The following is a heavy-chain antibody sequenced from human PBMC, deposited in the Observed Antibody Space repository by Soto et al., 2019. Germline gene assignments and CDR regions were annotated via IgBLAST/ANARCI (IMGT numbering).Heavy chain of an antibody. CDR2: IYYSGST. V-gene: IGHV4-31*03. Sequence: SETLSLTCTVSGGSISSGGYYWNWIRQHPGKGLEWIGYIYYSGSTYYSPSLKSRVNISVDTSKNQFSLKLSSVTAADTAVYYCASKSGDILSWGQGTLVTVSS. CDR3: ASKSGDILS. D-gene: IGHD5-12*01. CDR1: GGSISSGGYY. J-gene: IGHJ5*02.